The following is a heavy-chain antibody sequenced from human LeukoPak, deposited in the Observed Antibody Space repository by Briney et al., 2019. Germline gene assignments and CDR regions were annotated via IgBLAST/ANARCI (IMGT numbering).Heavy chain of an antibody. CDR3: AKETLYCSGGSCYGSGYFDY. V-gene: IGHV3-23*01. CDR2: ISKSGDTT. D-gene: IGHD2-15*01. CDR1: GFTFSSYG. J-gene: IGHJ4*02. Sequence: PGRSLRLSCAASGFTFSSYGMHWVRQAPGKGLEWVSAISKSGDTTFYTDSVKGRFTISRDNSKYTLYLQMNSLRAEDTAVYYCAKETLYCSGGSCYGSGYFDYWGQGTLVTVSS.